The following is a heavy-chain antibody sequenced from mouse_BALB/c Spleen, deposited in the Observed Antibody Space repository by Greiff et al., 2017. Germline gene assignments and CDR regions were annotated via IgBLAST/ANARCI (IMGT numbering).Heavy chain of an antibody. J-gene: IGHJ3*01. CDR3: ARRLTGTKVAY. CDR1: GYTFTSYT. V-gene: IGHV1-4*02. D-gene: IGHD4-1*01. CDR2: INPSSGYT. Sequence: VKLQESAAELARPGASVKMSCKASGYTFTSYTMHWVKQRPGQGLEWIGYINPSSGYTEYNQKFKDKTTLTADKSSSTAYMQLSSLTSEDSAVYYCARRLTGTKVAYWGQGTLVTVSA.